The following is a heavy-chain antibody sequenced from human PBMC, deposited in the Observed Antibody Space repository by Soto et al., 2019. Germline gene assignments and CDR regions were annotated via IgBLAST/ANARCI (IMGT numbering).Heavy chain of an antibody. CDR1: GGSISSGGYY. CDR3: ASWGVRGVKSDSYFDY. Sequence: QVQLQESGPGLVKPSQTLSLTCTVSGGSISSGGYYWSWIRQHPGKGLEWIGYIYYSGSTYYNPSLKSRVTISVDTSKNQFSLKLSSVTAADTAVYYCASWGVRGVKSDSYFDYWGQGTLVTVSS. V-gene: IGHV4-31*03. CDR2: IYYSGST. D-gene: IGHD3-10*01. J-gene: IGHJ4*02.